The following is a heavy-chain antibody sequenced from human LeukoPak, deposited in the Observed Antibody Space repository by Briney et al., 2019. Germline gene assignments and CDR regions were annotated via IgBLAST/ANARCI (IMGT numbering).Heavy chain of an antibody. J-gene: IGHJ4*02. V-gene: IGHV3-23*01. CDR1: GFTFTSYA. CDR2: ISGSGGST. Sequence: GGSLRLSCAASGFTFTSYAMSWVRQAPGKGLEWVSAISGSGGSTYYADSVKGRFTISRDNAKNSLYLQMNSLRAEDTAFYYCAKDSGSYSGTFDFWGQGTLVTVSS. D-gene: IGHD1-26*01. CDR3: AKDSGSYSGTFDF.